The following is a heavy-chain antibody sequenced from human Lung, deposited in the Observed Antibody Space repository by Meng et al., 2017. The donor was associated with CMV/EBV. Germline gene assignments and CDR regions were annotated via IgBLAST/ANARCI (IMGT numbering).Heavy chain of an antibody. CDR2: IKQDGSEK. CDR1: GFILSSYW. D-gene: IGHD4-17*01. CDR3: ARNPVTNRRGSHFDC. Sequence: GGSLRLSCAASGFILSSYWMSWVRQAPGKGLEWVANIKQDGSEKYYVDSVRGRFTISRDNAKSSLYLQMNGLRAEDKAVYYCARNPVTNRRGSHFDCWGQGTXVTVSS. J-gene: IGHJ4*02. V-gene: IGHV3-7*01.